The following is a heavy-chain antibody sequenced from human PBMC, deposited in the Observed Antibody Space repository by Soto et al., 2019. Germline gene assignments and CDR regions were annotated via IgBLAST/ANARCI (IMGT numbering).Heavy chain of an antibody. V-gene: IGHV4-59*01. Sequence: SETLSLTCTVSGGSISSYYWSWIRQPPGKGLEWIGYIYYSGSTNYNPSLKSRVTISVDTSKNQFSLKLSSVTAADTAVYYCARTTKRWLPNFDYWGQGXLVTVSS. J-gene: IGHJ4*02. CDR3: ARTTKRWLPNFDY. CDR1: GGSISSYY. CDR2: IYYSGST. D-gene: IGHD5-12*01.